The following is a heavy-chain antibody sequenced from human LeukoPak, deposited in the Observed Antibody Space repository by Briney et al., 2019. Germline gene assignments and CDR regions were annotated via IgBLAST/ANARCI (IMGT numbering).Heavy chain of an antibody. Sequence: GESLRLSCAASGFTFDDYAMHWVRQAPGKGLQWISSINWVGDTSSYADSVKGRFTVSRDNTKGSLYLQMHSLRSEDTALYYCAKDRQYGDYGGGDFFDSWGQGTLVTVSS. CDR2: INWVGDTS. J-gene: IGHJ4*02. D-gene: IGHD4-17*01. CDR3: AKDRQYGDYGGGDFFDS. V-gene: IGHV3-43D*03. CDR1: GFTFDDYA.